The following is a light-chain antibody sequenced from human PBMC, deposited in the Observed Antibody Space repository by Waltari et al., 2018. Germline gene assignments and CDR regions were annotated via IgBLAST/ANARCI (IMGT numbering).Light chain of an antibody. CDR1: SGSISTTYY. J-gene: IGLJ3*02. V-gene: IGLV8-61*01. CDR2: KAH. CDR3: ALYMGSGIWV. Sequence: QTVVTQEPSLSVSPGGTVTLTCALSSGSISTTYYATCYQQTPGKAPRTLVYKAHARSSGVPDRFSGSILVNTAALTITGAHADDESDYYCALYMGSGIWVFGGGTRLTVL.